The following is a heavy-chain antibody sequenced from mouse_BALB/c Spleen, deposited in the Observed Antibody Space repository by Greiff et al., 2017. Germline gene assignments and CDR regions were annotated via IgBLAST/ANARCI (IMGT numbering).Heavy chain of an antibody. CDR2: IYWDDDK. CDR3: ARRGGYDEYYFDY. Sequence: QVTLKESGPGILQPSQTLSLTCSFSGFSLSTSGMGVSWIRQPSGKGLEWLAHIYWDDDKRYNPSLKSRLTISKDTSSNQVFLKITSVDTADTATYYCARRGGYDEYYFDYWGQGTTLTVSS. J-gene: IGHJ2*01. D-gene: IGHD2-2*01. V-gene: IGHV8-12*01. CDR1: GFSLSTSGMG.